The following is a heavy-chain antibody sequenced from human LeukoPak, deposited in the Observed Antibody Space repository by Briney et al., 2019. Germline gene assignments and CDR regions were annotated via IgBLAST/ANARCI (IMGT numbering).Heavy chain of an antibody. D-gene: IGHD3-16*02. Sequence: ASVKISCKASGYTLTKYSINWVRQAPGQGLEWMGWINPNSGGTNYAQKFQGRVTITRNTSISTAYMELSSLRSEDTAVYYCARDNSVGDIAWWFDPWGQGTLVTVSS. J-gene: IGHJ5*02. CDR2: INPNSGGT. V-gene: IGHV1-2*02. CDR3: ARDNSVGDIAWWFDP. CDR1: GYTLTKYS.